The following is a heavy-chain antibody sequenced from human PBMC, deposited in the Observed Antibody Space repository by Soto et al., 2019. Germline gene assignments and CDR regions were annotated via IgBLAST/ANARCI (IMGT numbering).Heavy chain of an antibody. CDR1: GFTFSSYW. J-gene: IGHJ6*02. CDR2: IKQDGSEK. Sequence: LRLSCAASGFTFSSYWMSWVRQAPGKGLEWVANIKQDGSEKYYVDSVKGRFTISRDNAKNSLYLQMNSLRAEDTAVYYCAGNEKQWLVPAYYYYGMDVWGQGTTVTVSS. V-gene: IGHV3-7*01. D-gene: IGHD6-19*01. CDR3: AGNEKQWLVPAYYYYGMDV.